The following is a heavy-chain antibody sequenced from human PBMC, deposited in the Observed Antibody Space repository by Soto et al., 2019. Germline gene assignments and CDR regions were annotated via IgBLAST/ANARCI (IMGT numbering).Heavy chain of an antibody. D-gene: IGHD3-16*01. CDR2: IYYSGST. CDR1: GGSISSYY. V-gene: IGHV4-59*01. J-gene: IGHJ6*02. CDR3: ARAQGVYGMDV. Sequence: SETLSLTCTVSGGSISSYYWSWIRQPPGKGLEWIGYIYYSGSTNYNPSPKSRVTISVDTSKNQFSLKLSSVTAADTAVYYCARAQGVYGMDVWGQGTTVTVSS.